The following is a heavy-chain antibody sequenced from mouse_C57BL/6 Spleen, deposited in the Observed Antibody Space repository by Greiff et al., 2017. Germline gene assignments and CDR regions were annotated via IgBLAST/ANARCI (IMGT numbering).Heavy chain of an antibody. CDR1: GYTFTDYY. D-gene: IGHD1-1*01. CDR2: INPYNGGT. Sequence: EVQRVESGPVLVKPGASVKMSCKASGYTFTDYYMNWVKQSHGKSLEWIGVINPYNGGTSYNQKFKGKATLTVDKSSSTAYMELNSLTSEDSAVYYCARSGITTGVYWYFDVWGTGTTVTVSS. V-gene: IGHV1-19*01. CDR3: ARSGITTGVYWYFDV. J-gene: IGHJ1*03.